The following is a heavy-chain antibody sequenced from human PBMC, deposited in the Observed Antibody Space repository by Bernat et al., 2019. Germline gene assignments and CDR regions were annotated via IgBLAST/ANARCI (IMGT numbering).Heavy chain of an antibody. V-gene: IGHV1-3*01. CDR2: INAGNGNT. Sequence: QVQLVQSGAEVKKPGASVKVSCKASGYTFTSYAMHWVRQAPGQRLEWMGWINAGNGNTKYSQKFQGRVTMTTDTSTSTAYMELRSLRSDDTAVYYCAREEEQLVLGAHDYWGQGTLVTVSS. CDR1: GYTFTSYA. J-gene: IGHJ4*02. CDR3: AREEEQLVLGAHDY. D-gene: IGHD6-13*01.